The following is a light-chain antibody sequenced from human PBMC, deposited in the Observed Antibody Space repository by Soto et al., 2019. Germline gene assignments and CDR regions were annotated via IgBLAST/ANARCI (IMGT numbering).Light chain of an antibody. CDR3: HEYGTSPQT. Sequence: EIVLTQSPDTLSLSPGERATLSCRASQSVGNNFLAWYQQKPGQAPTLLIYDASSRASGLPDRFSGSGSETDIKLTVSRMELEDFAVYFCHEYGTSPQTFGQGTKVEI. V-gene: IGKV3-20*01. CDR1: QSVGNNF. CDR2: DAS. J-gene: IGKJ1*01.